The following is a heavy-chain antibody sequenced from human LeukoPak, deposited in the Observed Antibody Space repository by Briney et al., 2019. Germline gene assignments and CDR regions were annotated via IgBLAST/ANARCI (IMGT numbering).Heavy chain of an antibody. D-gene: IGHD6-13*01. Sequence: GGSLRLSCAASGFTFSSYAMSWVRQAPGEGREWVSAISGSGGSTYYGDSVKGRFTLSRDNSKNTLYLQMNSLRAEDTAVYYCAKTAAYDFDYWGQGTLVTVSS. V-gene: IGHV3-23*01. CDR1: GFTFSSYA. J-gene: IGHJ4*02. CDR3: AKTAAYDFDY. CDR2: ISGSGGST.